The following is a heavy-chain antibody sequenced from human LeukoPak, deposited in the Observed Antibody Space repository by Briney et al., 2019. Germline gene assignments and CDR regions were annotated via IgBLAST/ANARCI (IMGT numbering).Heavy chain of an antibody. CDR2: INPNSGGT. J-gene: IGHJ5*02. V-gene: IGHV1-2*06. Sequence: ASVKVSCKASGYTFTGYYMHWVRQAPGQGLEWMGRINPNSGGTNYAQKFQGRVTMTRDTSISTAYMELSRLRSDDTAVYHCARDSGDYYDSSGYNWFDPWGQGTLVTVSS. D-gene: IGHD3-22*01. CDR1: GYTFTGYY. CDR3: ARDSGDYYDSSGYNWFDP.